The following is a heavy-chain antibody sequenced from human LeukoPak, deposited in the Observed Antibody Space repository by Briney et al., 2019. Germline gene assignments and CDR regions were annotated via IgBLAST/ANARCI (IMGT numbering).Heavy chain of an antibody. Sequence: ASVKVSCKASGYTFTSYYMHWVRQAPGQGLEWMGLINPNGGSTTDAQKFQGRVTMTRDTSTSTVYMNLSSLRSEDTADYSCARGNPPYYVNYWGQGALVTVSS. CDR3: ARGNPPYYVNY. V-gene: IGHV1-46*01. CDR2: INPNGGST. J-gene: IGHJ4*01. CDR1: GYTFTSYY. D-gene: IGHD1-14*01.